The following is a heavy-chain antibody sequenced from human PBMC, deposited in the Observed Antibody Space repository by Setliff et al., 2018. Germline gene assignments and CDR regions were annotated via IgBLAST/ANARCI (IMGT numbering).Heavy chain of an antibody. D-gene: IGHD6-13*01. Sequence: GGSLRLSCAASGFTFSSYGMTWVRQAPGKGLEWISYISTSGSIIYYADSVKGRFTISRDDSKKTLYLQMNSLRAEDTAVYYCAKRGDSSSWLEYWGQGTLVTVSS. CDR1: GFTFSSYG. J-gene: IGHJ4*02. CDR3: AKRGDSSSWLEY. CDR2: ISTSGSII. V-gene: IGHV3-48*01.